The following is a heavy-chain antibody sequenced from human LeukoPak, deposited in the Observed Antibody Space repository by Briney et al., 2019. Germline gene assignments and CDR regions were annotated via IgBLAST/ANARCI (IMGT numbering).Heavy chain of an antibody. CDR3: ARVTTANGFDY. Sequence: GASVKVSCKASGYTFTSYGISWVRQAPGQGLEWMGWINPNSGGTNYAQKFQGRVTMTRDTSISTAYMELSRPRSDDTAVYYCARVTTANGFDYWGQGTLVTVSS. J-gene: IGHJ4*02. D-gene: IGHD1-1*01. CDR1: GYTFTSYG. CDR2: INPNSGGT. V-gene: IGHV1-2*02.